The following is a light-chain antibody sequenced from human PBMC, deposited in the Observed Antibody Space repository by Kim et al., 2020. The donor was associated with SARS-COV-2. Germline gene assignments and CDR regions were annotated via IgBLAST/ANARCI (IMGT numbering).Light chain of an antibody. V-gene: IGKV1-5*03. CDR2: MAS. CDR1: QSISSW. CDR3: QQYNSYRWT. J-gene: IGKJ1*01. Sequence: DIQMTQSPSTLSASVGDRVTITCRASQSISSWLAWYQQKPGKAPKLLIYMASRLVSGVPSRFSGSGSGTEFTLSINTLQPDDFATYYCQQYNSYRWTFGQGTKVDIK.